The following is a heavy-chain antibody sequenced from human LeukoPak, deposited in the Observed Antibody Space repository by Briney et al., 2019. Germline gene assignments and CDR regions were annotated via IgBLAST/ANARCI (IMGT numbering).Heavy chain of an antibody. J-gene: IGHJ5*02. D-gene: IGHD6-19*01. CDR3: AKDGAQYSSGPECDP. CDR1: GLHFSGTA. CDR2: ISHDGMNA. V-gene: IGHV3-23*01. Sequence: GGSLRLSCAASGLHFSGTAMSWVCQAPGRRLEWVSAISHDGMNAYYADSVKGRFTISRDNSKKTVSLEMSSLTAADTGVYYCAKDGAQYSSGPECDPRGQGALVTVSP.